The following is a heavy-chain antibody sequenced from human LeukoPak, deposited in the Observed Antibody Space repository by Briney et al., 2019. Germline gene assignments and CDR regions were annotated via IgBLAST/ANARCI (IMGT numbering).Heavy chain of an antibody. CDR1: GGSISSRSYY. D-gene: IGHD3-10*01. V-gene: IGHV4-39*07. CDR2: IYNSGST. Sequence: PSETLSLTCTVSGGSISSRSYYWGWIRQPPGTGLDWIGSIYNSGSTDYNPSLKSRFTISVATSKNQLSLKLNSVTAADTAVYYCAREVGPSYFDYWGQGTLVTVSS. CDR3: AREVGPSYFDY. J-gene: IGHJ4*02.